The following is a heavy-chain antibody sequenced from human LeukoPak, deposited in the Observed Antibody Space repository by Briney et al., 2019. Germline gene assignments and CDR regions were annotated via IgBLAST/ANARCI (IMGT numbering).Heavy chain of an antibody. CDR1: GGSISSNY. J-gene: IGHJ4*02. CDR2: IYSSGYT. D-gene: IGHD1/OR15-1a*01. Sequence: SETLSLTCTVSGGSISSNYWNWIRQPAGKRLEWIGRIYSSGYTNYNPSLKSRVSMSVDTSKNQFSLRLSSVTAADTAVYYCARGEHSVDYWGQGALVTVSS. V-gene: IGHV4-4*07. CDR3: ARGEHSVDY.